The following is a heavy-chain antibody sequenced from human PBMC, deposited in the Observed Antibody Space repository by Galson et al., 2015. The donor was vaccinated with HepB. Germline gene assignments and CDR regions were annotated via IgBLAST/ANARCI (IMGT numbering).Heavy chain of an antibody. V-gene: IGHV3-66*02. D-gene: IGHD2-21*02. CDR1: GFTVSSNY. CDR3: ARGGCGGDCYGLLYYFDY. J-gene: IGHJ4*02. CDR2: IYSGGST. Sequence: SLRLSCAASGFTVSSNYMSWVRQAPGKGLEWVSVIYSGGSTYYADSVKGRFTISRDNSKNTLYLQMNSLRAEDTAVYYCARGGCGGDCYGLLYYFDYWGQGTLVTVSS.